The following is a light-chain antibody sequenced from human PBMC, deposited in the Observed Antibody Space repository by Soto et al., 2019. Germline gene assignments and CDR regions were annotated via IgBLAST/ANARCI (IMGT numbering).Light chain of an antibody. Sequence: VLTQSPGPLSLSPWERATPSCRASSSIISSCLAWYQQKPGQAPRLLIYGASSMATGIPDRFSGSGSGTDFTLTISRLEPDDFAAYYCQQYGSYPPWTFGQGTKVDIK. CDR3: QQYGSYPPWT. CDR2: GAS. J-gene: IGKJ1*01. V-gene: IGKV3-20*01. CDR1: SSIISSC.